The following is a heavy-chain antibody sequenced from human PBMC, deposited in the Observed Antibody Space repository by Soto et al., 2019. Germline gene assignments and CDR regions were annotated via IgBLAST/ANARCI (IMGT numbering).Heavy chain of an antibody. CDR3: ARDFSARATYSSSSTPHYYYYYGMDV. V-gene: IGHV4-31*03. D-gene: IGHD6-6*01. J-gene: IGHJ6*02. Sequence: QVQLQESGPGLVKPSQTLSLTCTVSGGSISSGGYYWSWIRQHPGKGLEWIGYIYYSGSTYYNPSLKSRVTISVDTSKNQFSLKLSSVTAADTAVYYCARDFSARATYSSSSTPHYYYYYGMDVWGQGTTVTVSS. CDR2: IYYSGST. CDR1: GGSISSGGYY.